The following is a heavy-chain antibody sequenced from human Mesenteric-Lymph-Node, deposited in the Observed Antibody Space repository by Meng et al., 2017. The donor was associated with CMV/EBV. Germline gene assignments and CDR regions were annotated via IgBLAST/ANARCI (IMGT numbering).Heavy chain of an antibody. V-gene: IGHV1-2*02. CDR1: GNTLIGYY. D-gene: IGHD4/OR15-4a*01. CDR3: ARYGVNEYYFDY. J-gene: IGHJ4*02. Sequence: ASVKVSCKASGNTLIGYYVQWVRQVPGQGLEWMGWISPHSGGINLAQKFQGRVTMTRDTSINTAYMEISRLRSDDTAIYYCARYGVNEYYFDYWGQGTLVTVSS. CDR2: ISPHSGGI.